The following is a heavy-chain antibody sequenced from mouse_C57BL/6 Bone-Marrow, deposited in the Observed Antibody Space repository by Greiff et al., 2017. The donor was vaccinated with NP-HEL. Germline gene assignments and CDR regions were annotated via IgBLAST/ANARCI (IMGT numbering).Heavy chain of an antibody. CDR1: GYTFTSYW. Sequence: VQLQQPGAELVKPGASVKLSCKASGYTFTSYWMHWVKQRPGQGLEWIGMIHPNSGSTNYNEKFKSKATLTVDKSSSTAYMQLSSLTSEDSAVYYGARPGGDYGGGYYFDYWGQGTTLTVSS. J-gene: IGHJ2*01. V-gene: IGHV1-64*01. CDR3: ARPGGDYGGGYYFDY. D-gene: IGHD2-4*01. CDR2: IHPNSGST.